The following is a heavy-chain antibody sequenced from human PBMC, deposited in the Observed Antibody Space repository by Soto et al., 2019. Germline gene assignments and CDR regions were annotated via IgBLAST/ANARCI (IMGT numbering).Heavy chain of an antibody. Sequence: PGGSLRLSCAASGFTFDDYGMSWVRQAPGKGLEWVSGINWNGGSTIYYADSVKGRFTISRDNAKNSLYLQMDSLRAEDTAVYYCARDLVTYYYGSGNLDYWGQGTLVIVSS. CDR2: INWNGGSTI. CDR1: GFTFDDYG. V-gene: IGHV3-20*04. D-gene: IGHD3-10*01. J-gene: IGHJ4*02. CDR3: ARDLVTYYYGSGNLDY.